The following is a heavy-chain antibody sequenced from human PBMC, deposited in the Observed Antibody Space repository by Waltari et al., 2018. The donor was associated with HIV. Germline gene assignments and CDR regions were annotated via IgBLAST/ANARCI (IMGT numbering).Heavy chain of an antibody. Sequence: QVQLQESGPGLVKPSETLSLTCTVSGGSISSYYWSWIRQPPGKGLEWIGYIYYSGSTNYNPSLKSRVTISVDTSKNQFSLKLSSVTAADTAVYYCARAGVGSSGAFDIWGQGTMVTVSS. D-gene: IGHD6-6*01. J-gene: IGHJ3*02. CDR1: GGSISSYY. V-gene: IGHV4-59*01. CDR3: ARAGVGSSGAFDI. CDR2: IYYSGST.